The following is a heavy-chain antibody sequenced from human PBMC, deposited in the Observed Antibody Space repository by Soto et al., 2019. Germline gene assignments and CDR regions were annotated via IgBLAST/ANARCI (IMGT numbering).Heavy chain of an antibody. CDR1: GFSLSNARMG. D-gene: IGHD6-19*01. J-gene: IGHJ2*01. Sequence: QVTLKESGPVLVKPTETLTLTCTVSGFSLSNARMGVSWIRQPPGKALEWLAHIFANDENSYSTSLKSRLPISKDTCKRQVVLTMTNMDPVDTATYYCARIGMAVAAAYGYFDLWGRGTLVTVSS. CDR2: IFANDEN. CDR3: ARIGMAVAAAYGYFDL. V-gene: IGHV2-26*01.